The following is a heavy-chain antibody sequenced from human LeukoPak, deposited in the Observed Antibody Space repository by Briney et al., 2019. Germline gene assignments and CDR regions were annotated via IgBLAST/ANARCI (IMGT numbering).Heavy chain of an antibody. Sequence: ASVKVSCKASGYTFTSYGISWVRQAPGQGLEWMGWISAYHGNTNYVQKLQGRVTMTRDTSTRTAYMELRSLRSDDTAVYYCARDGVPRDFWSNILYYYYYMDVWGKGTTVTVSS. V-gene: IGHV1-18*01. J-gene: IGHJ6*03. CDR1: GYTFTSYG. D-gene: IGHD3-3*01. CDR2: ISAYHGNT. CDR3: ARDGVPRDFWSNILYYYYYMDV.